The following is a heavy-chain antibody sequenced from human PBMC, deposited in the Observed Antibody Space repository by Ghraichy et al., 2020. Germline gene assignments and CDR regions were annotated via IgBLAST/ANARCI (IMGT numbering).Heavy chain of an antibody. CDR1: GGSISSGGYY. CDR2: IYYSGST. D-gene: IGHD5-18*01. Sequence: SETLSLTCTVSGGSISSGGYYCSWIRQHPGKGLEWIGYIYYSGSTYYNPSLKSRVTISVDTSKNQFSLKLSSVTAADTAVYYCARAGHSYGYHYYYYYGMDVWGQGTTVTVSS. V-gene: IGHV4-31*03. CDR3: ARAGHSYGYHYYYYYGMDV. J-gene: IGHJ6*02.